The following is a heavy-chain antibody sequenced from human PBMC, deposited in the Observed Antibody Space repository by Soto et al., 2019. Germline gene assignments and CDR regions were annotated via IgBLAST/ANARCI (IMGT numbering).Heavy chain of an antibody. J-gene: IGHJ4*02. CDR1: GFTGSGAF. V-gene: IGHV3-53*01. CDR3: ATSYRTETGATLNYFDY. CDR2: TYPAGNS. D-gene: IGHD1-1*01. Sequence: GGSLRLSCAASGFTGSGAFMNWVRQAPGKGLEWVSITYPAGNSNYADSVKGRFSVSRDNSKNTMYLQMSSLRPEGTAVYYCATSYRTETGATLNYFDYWGQGTLVTVSS.